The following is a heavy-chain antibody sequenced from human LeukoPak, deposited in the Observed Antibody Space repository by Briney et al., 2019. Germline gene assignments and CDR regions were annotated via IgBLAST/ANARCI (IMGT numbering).Heavy chain of an antibody. V-gene: IGHV4-34*01. CDR1: GGSFSGYY. Sequence: SETLSLTCAVYGGSFSGYYWSWIRQPPGKGLEWIGEINHSGSTNYNPSLKSRVTMSVDTSKNQFSLKLSSVTAADTAVYYCARGKYYYDSSGYYHDYWGQGTLVTVSS. D-gene: IGHD3-22*01. CDR2: INHSGST. J-gene: IGHJ4*02. CDR3: ARGKYYYDSSGYYHDY.